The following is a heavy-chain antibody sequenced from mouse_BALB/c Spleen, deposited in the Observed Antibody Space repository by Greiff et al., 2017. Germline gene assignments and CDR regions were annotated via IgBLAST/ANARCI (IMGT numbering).Heavy chain of an antibody. Sequence: EVKVVESGGGLVQPGGSMKLSCVASGFTFSNYWMNWVRQSPEKGLEWVAEIRLKSNNYATHYAESVKGRFTISRDDSKSSVYLQMNNLRAEDTGIYYCTRAIYYYGYFDVWGAGTTVTVSS. J-gene: IGHJ1*01. CDR1: GFTFSNYW. CDR2: IRLKSNNYAT. D-gene: IGHD1-1*01. V-gene: IGHV6-6*02. CDR3: TRAIYYYGYFDV.